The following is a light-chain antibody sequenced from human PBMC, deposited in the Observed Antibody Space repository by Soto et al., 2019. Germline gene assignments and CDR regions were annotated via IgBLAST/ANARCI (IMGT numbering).Light chain of an antibody. J-gene: IGLJ2*01. CDR1: SSDVGGYNY. V-gene: IGLV2-14*01. CDR2: DVS. Sequence: QSALTQPASVSGSPGQSITISCTGTSSDVGGYNYVSWYQQHPGKAPKLMIYDVSNRPSGVSNRFSGSKSGNTASLTSSGLQAEDEAYYYCSSYTSSSIVVFGGGTKLTVL. CDR3: SSYTSSSIVV.